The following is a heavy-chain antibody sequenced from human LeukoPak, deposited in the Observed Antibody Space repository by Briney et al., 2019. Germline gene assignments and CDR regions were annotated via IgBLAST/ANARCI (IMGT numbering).Heavy chain of an antibody. Sequence: GGSLRLSCAASGFTFSSYSMNWVRQAPGKGLEWVANIKQDGSEKYYVDSVKGRFTISRDNAKNSLYLQMNSLRAEDTAVYYCARESQGITGSPYSLPLDNWGQGTLVTVSS. D-gene: IGHD1-20*01. CDR1: GFTFSSYS. J-gene: IGHJ4*02. V-gene: IGHV3-7*01. CDR2: IKQDGSEK. CDR3: ARESQGITGSPYSLPLDN.